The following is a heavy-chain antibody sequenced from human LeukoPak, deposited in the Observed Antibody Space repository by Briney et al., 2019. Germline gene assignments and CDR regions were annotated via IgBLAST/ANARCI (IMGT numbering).Heavy chain of an antibody. Sequence: GGSLRLSCAASGFTFDDYAMHWVRQAPGKGLEWVSLISWDGGSTYYADSVKGRFTISRDNSKNSLYLQMNSLRTEDTALYYCAKDTSGGLGALAGSIDYWGQGTLVTVSS. J-gene: IGHJ4*02. V-gene: IGHV3-43*01. CDR2: ISWDGGST. CDR3: AKDTSGGLGALAGSIDY. D-gene: IGHD3-10*01. CDR1: GFTFDDYA.